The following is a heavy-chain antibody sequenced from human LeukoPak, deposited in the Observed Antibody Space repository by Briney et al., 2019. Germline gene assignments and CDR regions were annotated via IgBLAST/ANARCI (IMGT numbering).Heavy chain of an antibody. Sequence: SETLSLTCTISGGSISSYYWSWIRQPPGKGLEWIGNIYYSGTANYNPSLKSRVIISVDTSKNQFSLKLSPVTAADTAVYYCARVGVDDSGNIIKYFFDYWGQGTLVTVSS. J-gene: IGHJ4*02. CDR2: IYYSGTA. V-gene: IGHV4-59*01. CDR3: ARVGVDDSGNIIKYFFDY. CDR1: GGSISSYY. D-gene: IGHD4-23*01.